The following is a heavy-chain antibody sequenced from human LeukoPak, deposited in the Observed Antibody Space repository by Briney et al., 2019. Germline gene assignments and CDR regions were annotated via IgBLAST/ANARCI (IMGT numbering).Heavy chain of an antibody. CDR2: IIPIFGTA. J-gene: IGHJ4*02. V-gene: IGHV1-69*13. Sequence: SSVKVSCKASGGTFSSYAISWLRQAPGQGLEWMGGIIPIFGTANYAQKFQGRVTITADESTSTAYMELSSLRSEDTAVYYCARVRPIAAQSAAIDYWGQGTLVTVSS. CDR1: GGTFSSYA. CDR3: ARVRPIAAQSAAIDY. D-gene: IGHD6-13*01.